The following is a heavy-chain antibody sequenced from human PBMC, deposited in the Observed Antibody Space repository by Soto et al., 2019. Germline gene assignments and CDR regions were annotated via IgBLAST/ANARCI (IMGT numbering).Heavy chain of an antibody. CDR2: IIPIFGTA. CDR1: GGTFSSYA. Sequence: SVKVSCKASGGTFSSYAISWVRQAPGQGREWMGGIIPIFGTANYAQKFQGRVTITRDTSASTAYMELCSLRSEDTAVYHCARSGSPCSGGSCYQYYYYYYGMDVWGQGTTVTVSS. D-gene: IGHD2-15*01. V-gene: IGHV1-69*05. J-gene: IGHJ6*02. CDR3: ARSGSPCSGGSCYQYYYYYYGMDV.